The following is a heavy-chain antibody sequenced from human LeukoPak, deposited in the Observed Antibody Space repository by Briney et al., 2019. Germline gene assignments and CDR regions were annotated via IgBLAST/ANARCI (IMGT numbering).Heavy chain of an antibody. D-gene: IGHD6-19*01. V-gene: IGHV4-39*07. CDR2: INHSGST. CDR1: GGSISSSSYY. Sequence: SETLSLTCTVSGGSISSSSYYWGWIRQPPGKGLEWIGEINHSGSTNYNPSLKSRVTISVDTSKNQFSLKLSSVTAADTAVYYCARDIPYSSGWYFDYWGQGTLVTVSS. CDR3: ARDIPYSSGWYFDY. J-gene: IGHJ4*02.